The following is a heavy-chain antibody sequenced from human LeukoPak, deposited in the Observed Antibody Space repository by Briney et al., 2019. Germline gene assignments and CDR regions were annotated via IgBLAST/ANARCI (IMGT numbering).Heavy chain of an antibody. CDR1: VGSISSSSYY. J-gene: IGHJ4*02. Sequence: SETLSLTCTVSVGSISSSSYYWGWIRQPPGKGLEWIGSIYYRGSTYYNPSLKSRVTISVDTSKNQFSLRLSSVTAADTAVYYCASQEGLWTGDYWGQGTLVTVSS. CDR3: ASQEGLWTGDY. D-gene: IGHD4/OR15-4a*01. V-gene: IGHV4-39*01. CDR2: IYYRGST.